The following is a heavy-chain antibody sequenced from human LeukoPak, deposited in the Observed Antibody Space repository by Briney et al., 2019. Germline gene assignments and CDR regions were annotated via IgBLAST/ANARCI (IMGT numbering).Heavy chain of an antibody. V-gene: IGHV4-59*01. CDR2: IYYSGST. J-gene: IGHJ4*02. CDR1: GGSISSYY. CDR3: ARDANLYYYDSSGYYWSYFDY. D-gene: IGHD3-22*01. Sequence: SETLSLTCTVSGGSISSYYWSWIRQLQGKGLEWIGYIYYSGSTNYNPSLKSRVTISVDTSKNQFSLKLSSVTAADTAVYYCARDANLYYYDSSGYYWSYFDYWGQGTLVTVSS.